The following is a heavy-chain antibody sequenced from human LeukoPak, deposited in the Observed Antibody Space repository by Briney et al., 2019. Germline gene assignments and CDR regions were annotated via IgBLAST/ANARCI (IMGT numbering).Heavy chain of an antibody. CDR1: GFTFTNYW. J-gene: IGHJ4*02. CDR2: IKQDGSVK. Sequence: GGSLRLSCAASGFTFTNYWMTWVRQAPGKGLGGVANIKQDGSVKYYVDSVKGRFTISRDNAKNSLYLQMNSLRAEDTAVYNCARIGYSSSSLDFWGRGTLVTVSS. D-gene: IGHD6-6*01. V-gene: IGHV3-7*03. CDR3: ARIGYSSSSLDF.